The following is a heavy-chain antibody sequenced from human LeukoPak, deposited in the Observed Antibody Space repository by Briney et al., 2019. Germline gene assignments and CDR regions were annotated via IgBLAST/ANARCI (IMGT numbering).Heavy chain of an antibody. CDR2: VLHTGRT. Sequence: PSETLSLTCVVSGGFSTKNWWSWVRQPPGRALEWIGEVLHTGRTNYNPSLKSRVTISVDKSNNQFSLEVTSVTAADTAVYYCARNGYYSTDYWGQGTLVTVSS. CDR3: ARNGYYSTDY. V-gene: IGHV4-4*02. D-gene: IGHD4-17*01. CDR1: GGFSTKNW. J-gene: IGHJ4*02.